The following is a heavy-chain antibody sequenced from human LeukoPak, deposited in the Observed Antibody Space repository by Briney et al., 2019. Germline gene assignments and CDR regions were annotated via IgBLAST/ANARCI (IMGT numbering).Heavy chain of an antibody. CDR3: TRVPYYYYGMDV. V-gene: IGHV3-49*04. J-gene: IGHJ6*02. Sequence: GRSLRLSCTASGFTFGDYAMSWVREAPGKGLEWVGFIRSKAYGGTTEYAASVKGRFTISRDDSKSIAYLQMNSLKTEDTAVYYCTRVPYYYYGMDVWGQGTTVTVSS. CDR2: IRSKAYGGTT. CDR1: GFTFGDYA.